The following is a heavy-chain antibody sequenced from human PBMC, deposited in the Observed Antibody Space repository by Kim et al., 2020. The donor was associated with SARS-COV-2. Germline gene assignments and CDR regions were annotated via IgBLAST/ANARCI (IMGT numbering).Heavy chain of an antibody. Sequence: GGSLRLSCATSGFTFSAYDMNWVRRAPGKGLEWLSFITKNSTTIYYANSVKGRFTISRDNAKNSLYLQMNSLRDEDTAVYYCVRDRMAGAFDMWGQGTMVSVSS. J-gene: IGHJ3*02. CDR1: GFTFSAYD. CDR3: VRDRMAGAFDM. D-gene: IGHD2-8*01. V-gene: IGHV3-48*02. CDR2: ITKNSTTI.